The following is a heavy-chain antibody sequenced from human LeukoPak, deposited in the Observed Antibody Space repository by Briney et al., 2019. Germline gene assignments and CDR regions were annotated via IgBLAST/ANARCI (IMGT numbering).Heavy chain of an antibody. D-gene: IGHD3-22*01. CDR3: ASQWAYDRYFDL. Sequence: SETLSLTCTVSGGSISSYYWSWIRQPAGKGLEWIGRIYTSGSTNYDPSLKSRVTISVDKSKNQFSLKLSSVTAADTAVYYCASQWAYDRYFDLWGRGTLVTVSS. CDR1: GGSISSYY. CDR2: IYTSGST. V-gene: IGHV4-4*07. J-gene: IGHJ2*01.